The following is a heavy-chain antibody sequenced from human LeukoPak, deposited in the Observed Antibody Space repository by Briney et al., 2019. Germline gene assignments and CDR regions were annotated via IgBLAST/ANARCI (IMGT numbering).Heavy chain of an antibody. V-gene: IGHV3-23*01. Sequence: PGGSLRLSCAASGFDFSTYAMSWVRQAPGRGLEWVSGIAGGGGGTQYADSVQGRFTISRDNSKNTLYLQVNSLRAEDTALYYLAKYCDGDCFRSFDYWGQGSLDTDPS. CDR3: AKYCDGDCFRSFDY. CDR1: GFDFSTYA. CDR2: IAGGGGGT. J-gene: IGHJ4*02. D-gene: IGHD2-21*02.